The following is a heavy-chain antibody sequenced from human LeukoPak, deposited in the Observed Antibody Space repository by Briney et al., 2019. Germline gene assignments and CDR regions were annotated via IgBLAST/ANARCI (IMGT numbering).Heavy chain of an antibody. CDR2: IYTSGST. V-gene: IGHV4-4*07. Sequence: SETLSLTCPVSGASISSYYWSWIRQPAGKGLEWIGRIYTSGSTNYNPSLKSRATLPVDTPKTQSSLTLNSVTAADTPVYNWARGRARPWASWFDPWGQGTLVTVS. J-gene: IGHJ5*02. CDR3: ARGRARPWASWFDP. CDR1: GASISSYY. D-gene: IGHD7-27*01.